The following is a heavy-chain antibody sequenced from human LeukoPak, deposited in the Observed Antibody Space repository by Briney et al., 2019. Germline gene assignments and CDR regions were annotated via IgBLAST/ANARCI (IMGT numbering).Heavy chain of an antibody. CDR1: GYTFTGYY. Sequence: ASVKVSCKASGYTFTGYYMHWVRQAPEQGLEWMGWVNPNSGGTNFAQKFQGRVTMTRDTSISTAYMELSRLRSDDTAVYFCARDREYRSSSYPLDYWGQGTLVTVSS. V-gene: IGHV1-2*02. CDR2: VNPNSGGT. CDR3: ARDREYRSSSYPLDY. D-gene: IGHD6-6*01. J-gene: IGHJ4*02.